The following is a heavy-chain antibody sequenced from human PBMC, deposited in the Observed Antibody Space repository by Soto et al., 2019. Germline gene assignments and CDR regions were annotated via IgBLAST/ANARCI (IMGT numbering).Heavy chain of an antibody. J-gene: IGHJ5*02. CDR2: ISYDGSNK. Sequence: PGGSLRLSCAASGFTFSSYGMHWVRQAPGKGLEWVAVISYDGSNKYYADSVKGRFTISRDNSKNTLYLQMNSLRAEDTAVYYCAKTSDTRTVGATTTLGWFDPWGQGTLVTVSS. CDR1: GFTFSSYG. CDR3: AKTSDTRTVGATTTLGWFDP. D-gene: IGHD1-26*01. V-gene: IGHV3-30*18.